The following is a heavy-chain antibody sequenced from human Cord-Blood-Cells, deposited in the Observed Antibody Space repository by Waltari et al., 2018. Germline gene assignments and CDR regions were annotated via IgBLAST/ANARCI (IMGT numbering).Heavy chain of an antibody. CDR2: INAGNGNT. V-gene: IGHV1-3*01. D-gene: IGHD4-4*01. CDR3: ARPIREVTPGGWFDP. J-gene: IGHJ5*02. Sequence: QVQLVQSGAEVKKPGASVKVSCKASGYTFTSYAMHWVRRAPGQRLEWMGWINAGNGNTKYSQKFQGRVTISRDTSASTAYMELSSLRSEDTAVYYCARPIREVTPGGWFDPWGQGTLVTVSS. CDR1: GYTFTSYA.